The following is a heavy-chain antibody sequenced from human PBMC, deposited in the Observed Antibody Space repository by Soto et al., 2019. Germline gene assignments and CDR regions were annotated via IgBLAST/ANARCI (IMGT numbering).Heavy chain of an antibody. CDR3: ARDSPGSGYYYIHFDY. Sequence: KSSETLSLTCTVSGGSISSYYWSWIRQPAGKGLEWIGRIYTSGSTNYNPSLKSRVTMSVDTSKNQFSLKLSSVTAADTAVYYCARDSPGSGYYYIHFDYWGQGTLVTVSS. D-gene: IGHD3-22*01. CDR2: IYTSGST. CDR1: GGSISSYY. V-gene: IGHV4-4*07. J-gene: IGHJ4*02.